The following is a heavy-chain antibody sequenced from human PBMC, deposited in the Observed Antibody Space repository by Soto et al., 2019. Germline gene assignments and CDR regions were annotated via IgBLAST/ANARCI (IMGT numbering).Heavy chain of an antibody. CDR1: GFTFSSYG. Sequence: QVQLVESGGGVVQPGRSLRLSCAASGFTFSSYGMHWVRQAPGKGLEWVAVIWYDGSNKYYADSVKGRLTISRDNSKNTLYLQMNSLRAEDTAVYYCARAKSAYYYYYGMDVWGQGTTVTVSS. CDR2: IWYDGSNK. CDR3: ARAKSAYYYYYGMDV. J-gene: IGHJ6*02. V-gene: IGHV3-33*01.